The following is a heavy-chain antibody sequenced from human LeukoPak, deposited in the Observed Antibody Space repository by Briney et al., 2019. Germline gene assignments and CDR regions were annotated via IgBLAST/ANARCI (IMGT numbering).Heavy chain of an antibody. CDR3: ARHPYYDSSGYRERAFDI. J-gene: IGHJ3*02. V-gene: IGHV4-4*02. Sequence: SGTLSLTCAVSGGSISSSNWWNWVRQTPGKGLEWIGEIYHRGNTHYNPSLKSRVTMSVDTSTNQFSLRVNSVTAADTAVYYCARHPYYDSSGYRERAFDIWGQGTMVTVSS. CDR2: IYHRGNT. CDR1: GGSISSSNW. D-gene: IGHD3-22*01.